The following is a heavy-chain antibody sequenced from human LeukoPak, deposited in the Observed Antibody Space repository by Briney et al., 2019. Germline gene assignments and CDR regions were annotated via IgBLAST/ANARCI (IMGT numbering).Heavy chain of an antibody. J-gene: IGHJ4*02. V-gene: IGHV3-30-3*01. CDR3: ARRGDILTGLSLDY. CDR2: ISYDGSNK. CDR1: GFTFSSYA. D-gene: IGHD3-9*01. Sequence: GGSLRLSCAASGFTFSSYAMHWVRQAPGKGLEWVAVISYDGSNKYYADSVKGRFTISRDNSKNTLYLQMNSLRAEDTAVYYCARRGDILTGLSLDYWGLGTLVTVSS.